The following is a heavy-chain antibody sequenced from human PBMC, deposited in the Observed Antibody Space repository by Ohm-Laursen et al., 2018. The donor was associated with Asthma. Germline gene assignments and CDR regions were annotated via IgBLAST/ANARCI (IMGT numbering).Heavy chain of an antibody. J-gene: IGHJ1*01. CDR1: GYTFSRYS. CDR2: IITASSFI. CDR3: ARIGPEWELPGREYSLHH. D-gene: IGHD1-26*01. Sequence: SLRLSCAASGYTFSRYSIHWVRQIPGKGLEWVASIITASSFIYYADSVRGRFTTSRDSAKNSVYLQMNSLRAEDTALYYCARIGPEWELPGREYSLHHWGEGTLVTVSS. V-gene: IGHV3-21*01.